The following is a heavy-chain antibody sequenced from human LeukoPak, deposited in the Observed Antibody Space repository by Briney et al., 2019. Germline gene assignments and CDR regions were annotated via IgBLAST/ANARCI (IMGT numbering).Heavy chain of an antibody. CDR1: GLTFSSHW. V-gene: IGHV3-7*01. D-gene: IGHD2-15*01. J-gene: IGHJ4*02. CDR2: IKEDGSEK. Sequence: GGSLRLSCAASGLTFSSHWMHWVRQAPGKGLEWVANIKEDGSEKYYVDSVKGRFTISRDNAKNSVYLQMNSLRAEDTAVYYCAREGDYYCSGGSCYDYWGQGTLVTVSS. CDR3: AREGDYYCSGGSCYDY.